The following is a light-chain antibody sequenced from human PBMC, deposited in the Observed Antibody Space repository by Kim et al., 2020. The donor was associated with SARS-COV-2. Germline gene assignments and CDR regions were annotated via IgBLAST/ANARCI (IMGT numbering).Light chain of an antibody. CDR3: QQYGSSPST. Sequence: LSPGERATLSCRASQSVSSSYLAWYQHKRGQAPRLLIYGAFSRATGTPDRFSGSGSGTDFTLTISRLEPEDFALYYCQQYGSSPSTCGQGTMLEI. CDR2: GAF. CDR1: QSVSSSY. V-gene: IGKV3-20*01. J-gene: IGKJ2*02.